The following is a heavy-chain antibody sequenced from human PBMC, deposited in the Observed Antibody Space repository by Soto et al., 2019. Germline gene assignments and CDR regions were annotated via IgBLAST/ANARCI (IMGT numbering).Heavy chain of an antibody. J-gene: IGHJ3*02. CDR3: AGRIVQEAGPSDHDAFEI. CDR1: GHIFTKSW. V-gene: IGHV5-10-1*01. Sequence: PGGSLMTYCNGSGHIFTKSWISLVRQLPGKGLGWMGRIDPSDSCTDYSPSFQGHVTMSVDESITTAYLQWSGLKASDSAIYYCAGRIVQEAGPSDHDAFEIWGQGTMVTVSS. D-gene: IGHD1-26*01. CDR2: IDPSDSCT.